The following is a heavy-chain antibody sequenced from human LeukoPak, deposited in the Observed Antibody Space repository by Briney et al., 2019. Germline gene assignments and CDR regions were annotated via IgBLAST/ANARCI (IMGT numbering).Heavy chain of an antibody. Sequence: SETLSLTCTVSGGSISSNSYYWGWIRQPSGKGLEWIGSIYYSGRTYDNPSLKSRVTISVDTSKNQFSLKLSSVTAADTAIYYCARHGGGDTVVIPAAFFDYWGQGTLVTVSS. D-gene: IGHD2-2*01. CDR2: IYYSGRT. CDR1: GGSISSNSYY. J-gene: IGHJ4*02. V-gene: IGHV4-39*01. CDR3: ARHGGGDTVVIPAAFFDY.